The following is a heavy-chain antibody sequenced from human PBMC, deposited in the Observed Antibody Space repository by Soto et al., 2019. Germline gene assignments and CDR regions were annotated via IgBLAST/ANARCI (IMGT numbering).Heavy chain of an antibody. J-gene: IGHJ4*02. CDR2: IYYSGST. D-gene: IGHD6-13*01. CDR1: GGSISSHY. CDR3: ARGSNQLVTLFDD. V-gene: IGHV4-59*11. Sequence: SETLSLTCTVSGGSISSHYWSWIRQPPGKGLEWIGYIYYSGSTNYNPSLKSRVTISVDTSKNQFSLKLSSVTAADTAVYYCARGSNQLVTLFDDWSQGTQVTVAS.